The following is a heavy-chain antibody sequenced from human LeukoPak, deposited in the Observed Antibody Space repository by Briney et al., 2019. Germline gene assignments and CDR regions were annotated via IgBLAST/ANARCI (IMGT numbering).Heavy chain of an antibody. CDR3: AKDSPMAGGTTYFDY. CDR2: ISSSSSYI. Sequence: GGSLRLSCAASGFTFSSYSMNWVRQAPGKGLEWVSSISSSSSYIYYADSVKGRFTISRDNAKNSLYLQMNSLRAEDTAVYYCAKDSPMAGGTTYFDYWGQGTLVTVSS. J-gene: IGHJ4*02. CDR1: GFTFSSYS. V-gene: IGHV3-21*01. D-gene: IGHD1-1*01.